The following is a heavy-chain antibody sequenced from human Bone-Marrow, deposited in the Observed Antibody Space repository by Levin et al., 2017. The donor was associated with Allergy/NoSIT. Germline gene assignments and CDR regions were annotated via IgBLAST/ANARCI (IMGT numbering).Heavy chain of an antibody. J-gene: IGHJ4*02. D-gene: IGHD4-23*01. CDR1: GFTFSSYS. CDR2: ISSSSSTI. Sequence: GASVKVSCAASGFTFSSYSMNWVRQAPGKGLEWVSYISSSSSTIYYADSVKGRFTISRDNAKNSLYLQMNSLRDEDTAVYYCARLAVTHIDYWGQGTLVTVSS. CDR3: ARLAVTHIDY. V-gene: IGHV3-48*02.